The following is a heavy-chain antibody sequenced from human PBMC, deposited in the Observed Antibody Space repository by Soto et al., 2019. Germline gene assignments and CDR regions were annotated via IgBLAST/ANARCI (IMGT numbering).Heavy chain of an antibody. CDR1: GFTFSSYW. CDR3: ARDGDWAQYCFDY. J-gene: IGHJ4*02. D-gene: IGHD2-21*02. CDR2: IKQDGSEK. Sequence: GGSLRLSCAASGFTFSSYWMSWVRQAPGKGLEWVANIKQDGSEKYYVDSVKGRFTISRDNAKNSLYLQMNSLRAEDTAVYYCARDGDWAQYCFDYWGQGTLVTVSS. V-gene: IGHV3-7*03.